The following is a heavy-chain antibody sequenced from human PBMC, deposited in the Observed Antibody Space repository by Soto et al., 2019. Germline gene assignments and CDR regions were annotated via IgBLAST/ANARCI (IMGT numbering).Heavy chain of an antibody. D-gene: IGHD3-3*01. CDR2: ISSSSSYI. CDR3: ARDDPVDSGMEWLFDY. CDR1: GFTFSSYS. V-gene: IGHV3-21*01. J-gene: IGHJ4*02. Sequence: GGSLRLSCAASGFTFSSYSMNWVRQAPGKGLEWVSSISSSSSYIYYADSVKGRFTISRDNAKNSLYLQMNSLRAEDTAVYYCARDDPVDSGMEWLFDYWGQGTLVTVSS.